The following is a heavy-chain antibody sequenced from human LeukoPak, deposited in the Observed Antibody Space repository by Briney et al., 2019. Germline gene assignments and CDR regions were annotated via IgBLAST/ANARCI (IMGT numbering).Heavy chain of an antibody. J-gene: IGHJ1*01. V-gene: IGHV3-48*01. CDR3: ARDRFLYDSQRGYFQH. CDR2: ISSSSSTI. D-gene: IGHD2/OR15-2a*01. CDR1: GFTFSSYS. Sequence: PGGSLRLSCAASGFTFSSYSMNWVRQAPGKGLEWVSYISSSSSTIYYADSVKGRFTISRDNAKNSLYLQMNSLRAEDTAVYYCARDRFLYDSQRGYFQHWGQGTLVTVSS.